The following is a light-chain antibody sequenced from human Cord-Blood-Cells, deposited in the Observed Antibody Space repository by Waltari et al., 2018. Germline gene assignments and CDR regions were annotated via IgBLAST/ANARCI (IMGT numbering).Light chain of an antibody. CDR1: SSDVGGSNY. CDR2: EVS. V-gene: IGLV2-14*01. J-gene: IGLJ1*01. Sequence: HSALPPPASVSGSPGQSTTISCTGTSSDVGGSNYAPWYQQHPGKAPKLMIYEVSNRPSGVSNRFSGSKSGNTASLTISGLQAEDEADYYCSSYTSSSTLYVFGTGTKVTVL. CDR3: SSYTSSSTLYV.